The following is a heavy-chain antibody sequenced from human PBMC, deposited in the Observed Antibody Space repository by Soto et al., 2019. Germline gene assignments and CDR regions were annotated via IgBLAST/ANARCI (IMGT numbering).Heavy chain of an antibody. D-gene: IGHD1-26*01. J-gene: IGHJ4*02. CDR1: GFTFSSYA. V-gene: IGHV3-23*01. Sequence: GGSLRLSCAASGFTFSSYAMSWVRQTPGKGLEWVSAIGGGGRSTYYADSVKGRFTISRDNSKNTLYLQMNSLRAEDTAVYYCAKENEGAEFDYWGQGTLVTVSS. CDR3: AKENEGAEFDY. CDR2: IGGGGRST.